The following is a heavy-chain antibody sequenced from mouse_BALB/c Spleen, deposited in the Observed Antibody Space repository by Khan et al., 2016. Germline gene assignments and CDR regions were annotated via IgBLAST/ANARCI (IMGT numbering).Heavy chain of an antibody. CDR2: IDPANGNT. Sequence: VQLKQSGAELVKPGASVKLSCTASGFNIKDTYMHWVKQRPEQGLEWIGRIDPANGNTKYDPKFQGKATITADPSSTTAYLQLSSLTSEDTAVYYCARSPYDYDVGFAYWGQGTLVTVSA. D-gene: IGHD2-4*01. CDR3: ARSPYDYDVGFAY. J-gene: IGHJ3*01. CDR1: GFNIKDTY. V-gene: IGHV14-3*02.